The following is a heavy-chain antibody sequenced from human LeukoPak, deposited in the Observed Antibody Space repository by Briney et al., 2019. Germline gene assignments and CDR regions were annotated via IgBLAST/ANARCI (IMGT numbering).Heavy chain of an antibody. V-gene: IGHV3-30*18. CDR3: AKVGANYYGSGTHASDY. J-gene: IGHJ4*02. CDR1: GFTFSSYG. Sequence: PGGSLRLSCAASGFTFSSYGMHWVRQAPGKGLEWVAVISYDGSNKYYADSVKGRFTISRDNSKNTLYLQMNSLRAEDTAVYYCAKVGANYYGSGTHASDYWGQGTLVTVSS. D-gene: IGHD3-10*01. CDR2: ISYDGSNK.